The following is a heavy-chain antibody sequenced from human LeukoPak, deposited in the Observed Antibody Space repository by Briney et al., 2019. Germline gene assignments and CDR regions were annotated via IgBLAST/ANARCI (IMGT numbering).Heavy chain of an antibody. J-gene: IGHJ5*02. Sequence: SETLSLTCAVSGYSISSGYYWGWIRQPPGKGLEWLGSIYHSGSTYYNPSLKSRVTISVDTSKNQFSLKLSSVTAADTAVYYCARHRDYSNRRCGFDPWGQGTLVTVSS. CDR2: IYHSGST. D-gene: IGHD4-11*01. V-gene: IGHV4-38-2*01. CDR3: ARHRDYSNRRCGFDP. CDR1: GYSISSGYY.